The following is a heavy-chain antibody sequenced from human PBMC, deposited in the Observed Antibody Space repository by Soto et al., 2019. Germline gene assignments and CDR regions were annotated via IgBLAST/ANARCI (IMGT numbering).Heavy chain of an antibody. CDR2: IYWAYDK. CDR1: GFSLTTEGVA. V-gene: IGHV2-5*02. CDR3: AGRDRASGGLFDY. Sequence: QITLKESGPTLVKPTETLTLTCTFSGFSLTTEGVAVGWIRQPPGKALEWLSVIYWAYDKLSSPSLRSRLTITTDTSKNHVVLTMTNMDPVDTATYYCAGRDRASGGLFDYWGQGTLVTVSS. D-gene: IGHD3-10*01. J-gene: IGHJ4*02.